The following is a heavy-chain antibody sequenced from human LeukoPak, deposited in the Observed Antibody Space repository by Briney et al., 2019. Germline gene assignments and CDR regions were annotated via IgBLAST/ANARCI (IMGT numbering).Heavy chain of an antibody. CDR2: ISYDGTTK. V-gene: IGHV3-30*18. J-gene: IGHJ4*02. Sequence: GGSLRLSCAASGFTFSSYGMHWVRQAPGKGLEWVTLISYDGTTKYYADSVRGRFTISRDNSKNTLYLQMNSLRVEDTDMYYCAKEEGYYDGSGYYEYWGQGTLVTVSS. D-gene: IGHD3-22*01. CDR1: GFTFSSYG. CDR3: AKEEGYYDGSGYYEY.